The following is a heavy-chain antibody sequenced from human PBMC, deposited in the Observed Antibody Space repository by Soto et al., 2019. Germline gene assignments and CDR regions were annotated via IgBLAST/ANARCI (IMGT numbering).Heavy chain of an antibody. D-gene: IGHD3-3*01. Sequence: GASVKVSCKASGGTFSSYTISWVRQAPGQGLEWMGRIIPILDIANYAQKFQGRVTITADKSTSTAYMELSSLRSEDTAVYYCARDYDFGPFDYWGQGTLVTVSS. CDR3: ARDYDFGPFDY. V-gene: IGHV1-69*04. J-gene: IGHJ4*02. CDR2: IIPILDIA. CDR1: GGTFSSYT.